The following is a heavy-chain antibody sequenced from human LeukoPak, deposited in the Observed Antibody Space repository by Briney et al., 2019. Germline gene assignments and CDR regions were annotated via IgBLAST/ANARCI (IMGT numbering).Heavy chain of an antibody. D-gene: IGHD3-16*01. CDR1: GFTFSSYG. CDR3: AREFGKYYFDY. CDR2: IWYDGSNK. J-gene: IGHJ4*02. Sequence: GGSLRLSCAASGFTFSSYGMHWVRQAPGKGLEWVAIIWYDGSNKYYADSVKGRFTISSDNSKNTLYLQMNSLRAEDTAVYYCAREFGKYYFDYWGQGTLVTVSS. V-gene: IGHV3-33*01.